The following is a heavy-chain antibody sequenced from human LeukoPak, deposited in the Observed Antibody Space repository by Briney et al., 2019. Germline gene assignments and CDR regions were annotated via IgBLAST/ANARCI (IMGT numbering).Heavy chain of an antibody. V-gene: IGHV3-66*01. CDR1: GSTVTRKY. D-gene: IGHD3-3*01. CDR2: ITSAGAT. J-gene: IGHJ6*02. CDR3: ATRGVSGYYYGMDV. Sequence: GRSRRLARAAYGSTVTRKYTSWDRLAQGGWLGWESIITSAGATHYSTSVKGRFTISRDSSKNTPSLKMHSLRAEDTAVYYCATRGVSGYYYGMDVWGQGTTVTVSS.